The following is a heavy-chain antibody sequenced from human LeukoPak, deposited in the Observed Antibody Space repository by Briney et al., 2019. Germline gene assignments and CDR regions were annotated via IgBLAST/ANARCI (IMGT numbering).Heavy chain of an antibody. CDR3: AREPYYYDSSGYGAFDL. CDR2: IYYGGST. D-gene: IGHD3-22*01. CDR1: GYSIISGGYY. J-gene: IGHJ3*01. V-gene: IGHV4-31*03. Sequence: PSQTLSLTCTVSGYSIISGGYYWSWIRQHPGKGLEWIGYIYYGGSTYYNPSLTSRVTISVDTSKNQFSLKLSAVEAADTSVNNCAREPYYYDSSGYGAFDLWGQGTMVTVSS.